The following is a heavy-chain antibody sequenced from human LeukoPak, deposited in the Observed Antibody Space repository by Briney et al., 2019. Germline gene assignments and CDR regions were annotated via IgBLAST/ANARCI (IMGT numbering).Heavy chain of an antibody. Sequence: SETLSRTCAVSGGSLSGFYWSWIRQPPGKGLEWIGDVSHSGRTNYNPVLRSRVAVSVDMSKKQFSLNLSSVTAADTAVYYCARGPLTYYYASGSYYSNWGQGTLVTVSS. CDR2: VSHSGRT. CDR3: ARGPLTYYYASGSYYSN. D-gene: IGHD3-10*01. V-gene: IGHV4-34*01. J-gene: IGHJ4*02. CDR1: GGSLSGFY.